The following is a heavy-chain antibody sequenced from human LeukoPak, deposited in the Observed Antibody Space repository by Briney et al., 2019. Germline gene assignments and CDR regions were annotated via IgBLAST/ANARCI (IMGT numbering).Heavy chain of an antibody. D-gene: IGHD6-6*01. Sequence: GGSLRLSCAASGFTFSRYGMHWVRQAPGKGLEWVAFIRFDGSNKYYADSVKGRFTISRDNSKNTLYLQMNSLRAEDTAVYYCAKAFIAARPLHWFDPWGQGTRVTVSS. CDR2: IRFDGSNK. CDR3: AKAFIAARPLHWFDP. V-gene: IGHV3-30*02. CDR1: GFTFSRYG. J-gene: IGHJ5*02.